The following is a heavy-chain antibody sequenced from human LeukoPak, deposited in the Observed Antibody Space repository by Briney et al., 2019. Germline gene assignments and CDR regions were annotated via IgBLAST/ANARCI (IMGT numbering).Heavy chain of an antibody. Sequence: GGSLRLSCAASGFTFSNSAMSWVRQAPGKGLEWVSTLSGSGITTYYADYVKGRFTISSDNSKNTLYLQMNSLRAEDTAVYYCAKGIYSSGWSYFDYWGHGTLVTVSS. CDR1: GFTFSNSA. CDR2: LSGSGITT. CDR3: AKGIYSSGWSYFDY. J-gene: IGHJ4*01. V-gene: IGHV3-23*01. D-gene: IGHD6-19*01.